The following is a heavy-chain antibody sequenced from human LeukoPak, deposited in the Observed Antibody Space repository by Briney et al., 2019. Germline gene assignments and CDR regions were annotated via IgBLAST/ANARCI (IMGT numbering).Heavy chain of an antibody. V-gene: IGHV1-69*01. D-gene: IGHD5-18*01. CDR2: IIPIFGTA. Sequence: PGGSLRLSCAASGFTFSSYAMSWVRQAPGQGLEWMGGIIPIFGTANYAQKFQGRVTITADESTSTAYMELSSLRSEDTAVYYCARGGEDTAMSDRLAEFDYWGQGTLVTVSS. CDR3: ARGGEDTAMSDRLAEFDY. CDR1: GFTFSSYA. J-gene: IGHJ4*02.